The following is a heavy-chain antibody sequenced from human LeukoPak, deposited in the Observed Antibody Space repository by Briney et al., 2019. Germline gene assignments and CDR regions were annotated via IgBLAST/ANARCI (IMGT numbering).Heavy chain of an antibody. CDR3: AGDVEGYRYDSSVYYYYYMDV. D-gene: IGHD5-18*01. CDR1: GGSISSGSYY. Sequence: PSETLSLTCTVSGGSISSGSYYRSWIRQPAGKGLEWIGRIYTSGSTNYNPSLKSRVTISIYTSKNQHSLKLSSVAAADTAMYYCAGDVEGYRYDSSVYYYYYMDVWGKGTTVTVSS. CDR2: IYTSGST. J-gene: IGHJ6*03. V-gene: IGHV4-61*02.